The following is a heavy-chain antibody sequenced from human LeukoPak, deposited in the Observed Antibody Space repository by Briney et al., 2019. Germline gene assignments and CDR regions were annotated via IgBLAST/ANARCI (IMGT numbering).Heavy chain of an antibody. D-gene: IGHD3-10*01. J-gene: IGHJ4*02. CDR3: ARDCYYGSGSCLDY. V-gene: IGHV3-33*01. CDR1: GFTFSSYG. CDR2: IWYDGSNK. Sequence: GGSLRLSCAASGFTFSSYGMHWVRQAPGKGLEWVAVIWYDGSNKYYADSVKGRFTISRDNSTNTLYLQINSLRAEDTAVYYCARDCYYGSGSCLDYWGQGTLVTVSS.